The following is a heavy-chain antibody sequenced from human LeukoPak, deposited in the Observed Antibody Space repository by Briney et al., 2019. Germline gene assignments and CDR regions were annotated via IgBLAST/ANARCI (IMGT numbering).Heavy chain of an antibody. CDR2: ISSSSSTI. D-gene: IGHD1-26*01. CDR1: GFTFSSYS. Sequence: GGSLRLSCAASGFTFSSYSMNWVRQAPGKGPEWVSYISSSSSTIYYADSVKGRFTISRDNSKNTLYLQMNSLRAEDTAVYYCAQWELLSDHDYWGQGTLVTVSS. CDR3: AQWELLSDHDY. J-gene: IGHJ4*02. V-gene: IGHV3-48*01.